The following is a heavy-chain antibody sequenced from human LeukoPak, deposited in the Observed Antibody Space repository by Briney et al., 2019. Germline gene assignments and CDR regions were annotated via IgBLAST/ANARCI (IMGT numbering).Heavy chain of an antibody. V-gene: IGHV5-51*01. CDR1: GYNFTSYW. CDR3: ARRRDGYNYVGTDY. D-gene: IGHD5-24*01. J-gene: IGHJ4*02. CDR2: IYPGDSDT. Sequence: GESLKISCKGSGYNFTSYWIGWVRQMPGKGLEWMGIIYPGDSDTTYSPSFQGQVTISADKSISTVYLQWTSLKASDTAMYYCARRRDGYNYVGTDYWGQGTLVTVSP.